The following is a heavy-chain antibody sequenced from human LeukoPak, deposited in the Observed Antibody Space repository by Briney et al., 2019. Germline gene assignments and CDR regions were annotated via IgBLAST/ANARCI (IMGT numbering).Heavy chain of an antibody. D-gene: IGHD3-22*01. V-gene: IGHV1-2*02. CDR3: ARGTRYYYDSSGYFSFGY. J-gene: IGHJ4*02. CDR2: SNPNSGGT. Sequence: ASVKVSCKASGYTFTGYYMHWVRQAPGQGLEWMGWSNPNSGGTNYAQKFQGRVTMTRDTSISTAYMELSRLRSDDTAVYYCARGTRYYYDSSGYFSFGYWGQGTLVTVSS. CDR1: GYTFTGYY.